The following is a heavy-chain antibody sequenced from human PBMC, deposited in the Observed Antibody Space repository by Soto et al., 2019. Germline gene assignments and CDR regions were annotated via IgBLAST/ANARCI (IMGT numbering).Heavy chain of an antibody. D-gene: IGHD3-22*01. J-gene: IGHJ4*02. V-gene: IGHV1-18*01. CDR2: ISAYNGNT. Sequence: QVQLVQSGAEVKKPGASVKVSCKASGYTFTSYGISWVRQAPGQGLEWMGWISAYNGNTNYAQKLQGRVTMTTDTSTSTAYMELRSLRSDDTAVYYCATERNYYDSSGYYALFDYWGQGTLVTVSS. CDR3: ATERNYYDSSGYYALFDY. CDR1: GYTFTSYG.